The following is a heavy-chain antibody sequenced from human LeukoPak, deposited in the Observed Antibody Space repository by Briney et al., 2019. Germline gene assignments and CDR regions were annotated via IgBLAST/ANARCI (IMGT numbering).Heavy chain of an antibody. CDR1: GFTFSSYG. Sequence: GGSLRLSCAASGFTFSSYGMHWVRQAPGKGLEWVAVIWYDGSNKYYADSVKGRFTISRDNSKNTLYLQMDSLRAEDTAVYYCARDVEQWLVNYYYYGMDVWGQGTTVTVSS. CDR2: IWYDGSNK. D-gene: IGHD6-19*01. J-gene: IGHJ6*02. V-gene: IGHV3-33*01. CDR3: ARDVEQWLVNYYYYGMDV.